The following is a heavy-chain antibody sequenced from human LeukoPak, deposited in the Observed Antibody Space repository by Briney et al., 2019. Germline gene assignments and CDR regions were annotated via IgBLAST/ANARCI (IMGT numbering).Heavy chain of an antibody. V-gene: IGHV1-46*01. CDR2: INPRGGSA. Sequence: ASVKVSCMASGYTFTNFYMHWVRQVPGQGLEWMGIINPRGGSASSAQKFQGRVTLTRDTSTSTVYMELSRLRSEDTALYYCARDYHGSGSLTTFDYWGQGTLVTVSS. D-gene: IGHD3-10*01. CDR3: ARDYHGSGSLTTFDY. CDR1: GYTFTNFY. J-gene: IGHJ4*02.